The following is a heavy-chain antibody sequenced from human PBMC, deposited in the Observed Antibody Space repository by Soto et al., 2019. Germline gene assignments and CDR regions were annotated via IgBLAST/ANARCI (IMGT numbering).Heavy chain of an antibody. CDR3: ARGPVQPERRNWFDP. J-gene: IGHJ5*02. V-gene: IGHV1-3*01. CDR2: INAGNGNT. D-gene: IGHD1-1*01. Sequence: EASVKVSCKASGYTFTSYAMHWVRQAPGQRLEWMGWINAGNGNTKYSQKFQGRVTITRDTSASTAYMELSSLRSEDTAVYYCARGPVQPERRNWFDPWGQGTLVTVSS. CDR1: GYTFTSYA.